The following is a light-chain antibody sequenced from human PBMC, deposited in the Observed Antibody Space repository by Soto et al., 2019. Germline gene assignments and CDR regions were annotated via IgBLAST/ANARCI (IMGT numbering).Light chain of an antibody. CDR1: SSDVGGYNY. Sequence: QSVLTQPPAASGSPGQSVTISCTGTSSDVGGYNYVSWYQQHPGKAPKLMISEVSKRPSGVPDRFSGSKPGNTASLTVSGLQAEDEADYYCSSFAGNNNLVFGGGTKVTVL. CDR3: SSFAGNNNLV. CDR2: EVS. J-gene: IGLJ2*01. V-gene: IGLV2-8*01.